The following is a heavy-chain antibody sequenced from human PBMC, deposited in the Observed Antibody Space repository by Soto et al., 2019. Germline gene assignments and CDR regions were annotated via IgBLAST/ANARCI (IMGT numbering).Heavy chain of an antibody. Sequence: GGSLRLSCAASGFTFSSFALSWVRQAPGKGLEWVSAISGSGDDTDYADSVKGRFTISRDNSKNTLYLQMNSLRAEDTAVYYCAGPGYSSQDYWGQGALVTVS. CDR1: GFTFSSFA. D-gene: IGHD5-18*01. J-gene: IGHJ4*02. CDR3: AGPGYSSQDY. V-gene: IGHV3-23*01. CDR2: ISGSGDDT.